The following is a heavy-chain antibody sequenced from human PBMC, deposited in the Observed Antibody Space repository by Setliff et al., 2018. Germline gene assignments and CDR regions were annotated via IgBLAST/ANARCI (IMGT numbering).Heavy chain of an antibody. Sequence: GGSLRLSCSASGFTFSSLWMAWVRQAPGEGLEWVANINQGGSDKFYVEPVKGRFTISRDNAKNSLYLQMNSLRVEDTAVYYCARDVFDFRTGQAGPWGQGTLVTVSS. CDR2: INQGGSDK. V-gene: IGHV3-7*01. CDR1: GFTFSSLW. J-gene: IGHJ5*02. CDR3: ARDVFDFRTGQAGP. D-gene: IGHD3-3*01.